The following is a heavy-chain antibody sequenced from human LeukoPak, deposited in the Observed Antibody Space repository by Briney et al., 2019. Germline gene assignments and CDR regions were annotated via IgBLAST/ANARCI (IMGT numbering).Heavy chain of an antibody. CDR3: ARIGGYSSSFPPY. CDR1: GYTFTGYY. J-gene: IGHJ4*02. D-gene: IGHD6-6*01. V-gene: IGHV1-2*02. CDR2: INPNSGGT. Sequence: ASVKVSCKASGYTFTGYYMHWVRQAPGQGLEWMGWINPNSGGTNYAQKFQGRVTMTRDTSISTAYMELSRLRSDDTAVYYCARIGGYSSSFPPYWGQGTLVTVSS.